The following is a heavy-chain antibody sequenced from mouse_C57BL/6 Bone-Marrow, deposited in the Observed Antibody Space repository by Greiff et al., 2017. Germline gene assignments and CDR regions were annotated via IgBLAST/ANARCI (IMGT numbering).Heavy chain of an antibody. CDR3: TPITTVVAPFAY. V-gene: IGHV14-4*01. J-gene: IGHJ3*01. D-gene: IGHD1-1*01. CDR2: IDPENGDT. CDR1: GFNIKDDY. Sequence: EVHLVESGAELVRPGASVKLSCTASGFNIKDDYMHWVKQRPEQGLEWIGWIDPENGDTEYASKFQGKATITADTSSNTAYLQLSSLTSEDTAVYYCTPITTVVAPFAYWGQGTLVTVSA.